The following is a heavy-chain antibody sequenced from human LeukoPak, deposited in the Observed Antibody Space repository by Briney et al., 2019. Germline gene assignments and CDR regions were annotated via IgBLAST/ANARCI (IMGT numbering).Heavy chain of an antibody. CDR2: IYSGGST. CDR3: ARDRYCSGGSCYWFDP. D-gene: IGHD2-15*01. CDR1: GCTVSSNY. J-gene: IGHJ5*02. Sequence: GGALRLSCAGSGCTVSSNYMSGVRQARGKGREWVSVIYSGGSTYYADSVKGRFTISRDNSKNTLYLQMNSLRAEDTAVYYCARDRYCSGGSCYWFDPWGQGTLVTVSS. V-gene: IGHV3-66*01.